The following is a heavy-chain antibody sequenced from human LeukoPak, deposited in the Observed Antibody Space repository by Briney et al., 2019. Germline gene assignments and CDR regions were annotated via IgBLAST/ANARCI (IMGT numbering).Heavy chain of an antibody. CDR3: ARGERWLQFSSPD. CDR2: INPNSGGT. J-gene: IGHJ4*02. V-gene: IGHV1-2*02. CDR1: GYTFTGYY. D-gene: IGHD5-24*01. Sequence: ASVKVSCKASGYTFTGYYMHWVRQAPGQGLEWMGWINPNSGGTNYAQKFQGRVTMTRDTSISTAYMELSSLRSEDTAVYYCARGERWLQFSSPDWGQGTLVTVSS.